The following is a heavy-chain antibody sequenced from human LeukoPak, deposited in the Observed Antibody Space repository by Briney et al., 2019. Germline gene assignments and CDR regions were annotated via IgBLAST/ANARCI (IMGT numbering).Heavy chain of an antibody. Sequence: PGGSLRLSCAASGFTFSSYGMHWVRQAPGKGLEWVAFIRYDGSNKYYADSVKGRFTISRDNSKNTLYLQMNSLRAEDTAVYYCAKESRDIVVVPAANLGDYFDYWGQGTLVTVSS. V-gene: IGHV3-30*02. D-gene: IGHD2-2*01. CDR2: IRYDGSNK. CDR3: AKESRDIVVVPAANLGDYFDY. J-gene: IGHJ4*02. CDR1: GFTFSSYG.